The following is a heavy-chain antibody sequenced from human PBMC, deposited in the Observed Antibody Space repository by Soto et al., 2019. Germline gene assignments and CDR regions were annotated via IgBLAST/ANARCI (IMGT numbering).Heavy chain of an antibody. D-gene: IGHD2-21*02. V-gene: IGHV3-48*03. CDR2: ISSSGSTI. CDR3: ARGLVVVTPPGYGMDV. J-gene: IGHJ6*02. Sequence: EVQLVESGGGLVQPGGSLRLSCAASGFTFSSYEMNWVRQAPGKGLEWVSYISSSGSTIYYADSVKGTFTISRDNAKNSLYLQMNSLRAEDTAVYYCARGLVVVTPPGYGMDVWGQGTTVTVSS. CDR1: GFTFSSYE.